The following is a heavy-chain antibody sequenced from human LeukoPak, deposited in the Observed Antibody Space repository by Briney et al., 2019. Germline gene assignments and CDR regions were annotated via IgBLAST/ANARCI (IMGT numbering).Heavy chain of an antibody. CDR1: GGSISTSNYY. CDR3: ARDTERYYDSSGHFDY. J-gene: IGHJ4*02. V-gene: IGHV4-39*07. CDR2: IFYSGST. Sequence: SETLSLTCTVSGGSISTSNYYWGWIRQPPGKGLEWIGNIFYSGSTYYSPSLKSRVTISLDTSRNQFSLKLTSVTAADTAVYYCARDTERYYDSSGHFDYWGQGTLVTVSS. D-gene: IGHD3-22*01.